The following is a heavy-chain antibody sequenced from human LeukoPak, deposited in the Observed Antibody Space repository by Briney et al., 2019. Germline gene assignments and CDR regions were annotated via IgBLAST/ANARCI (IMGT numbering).Heavy chain of an antibody. V-gene: IGHV4-34*01. CDR3: ARHVPYYDFWSGYPSHFDY. CDR1: GGSFSGYY. Sequence: SETLSLTCAVYGGSFSGYYWSWIRQPPGKGLEWIGEINHSGSTNYNPSLKSRVTISVDTSKNQFSLKLSSVTAADTAVYYCARHVPYYDFWSGYPSHFDYWGQGTLVTVSS. D-gene: IGHD3-3*01. CDR2: INHSGST. J-gene: IGHJ4*02.